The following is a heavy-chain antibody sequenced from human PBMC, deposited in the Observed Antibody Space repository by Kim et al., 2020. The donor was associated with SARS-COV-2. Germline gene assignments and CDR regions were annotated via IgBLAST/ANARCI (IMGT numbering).Heavy chain of an antibody. Sequence: QKFQGRVTMTRNTSISTAYMGLSSLRSEDTAVYYCARRTGPYYYYGMDVWGQGTTVTVSS. D-gene: IGHD7-27*01. CDR3: ARRTGPYYYYGMDV. V-gene: IGHV1-8*01. J-gene: IGHJ6*02.